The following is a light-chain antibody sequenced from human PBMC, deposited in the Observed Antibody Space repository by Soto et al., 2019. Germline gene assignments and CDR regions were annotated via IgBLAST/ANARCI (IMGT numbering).Light chain of an antibody. CDR1: TSNIGSDY. CDR2: RNN. J-gene: IGLJ3*02. V-gene: IGLV1-47*01. Sequence: QAVVTQPPSASGTPGQRVTISCSGDTSNIGSDYVYWYQQVPGTAPKLLIYRNNQRPSGVPDRFSGSKSGTSASLAISGLRSEDEAEYYCATWSDSLSGWVFGGGTKVTVL. CDR3: ATWSDSLSGWV.